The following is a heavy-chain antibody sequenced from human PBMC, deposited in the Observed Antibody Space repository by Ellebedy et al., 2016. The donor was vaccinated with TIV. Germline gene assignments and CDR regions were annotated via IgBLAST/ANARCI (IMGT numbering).Heavy chain of an antibody. CDR2: INPNSGGT. CDR1: GYTFTGYY. Sequence: ASVKVSCXASGYTFTGYYMHWVRQAPGQGLEWMGWINPNSGGTNYAQKFQGWVTMTRDTSISTAYMELSRLRSDDTAVYYCAREGVYGSGSRYYFDYWGQGTLVTVSS. D-gene: IGHD3-10*01. V-gene: IGHV1-2*04. J-gene: IGHJ4*02. CDR3: AREGVYGSGSRYYFDY.